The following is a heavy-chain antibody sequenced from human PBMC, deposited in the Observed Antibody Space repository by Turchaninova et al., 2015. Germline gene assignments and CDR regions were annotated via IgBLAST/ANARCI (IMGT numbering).Heavy chain of an antibody. CDR2: IYDSGNT. CDR1: GGSISSGDYY. J-gene: IGHJ6*03. CDR3: ARGEVVPAKLFYMNV. D-gene: IGHD2-2*01. Sequence: GPGLVKPSQTLSLTCTVSGGSISSGDYYWSWIRRPPGKGLEWIGYIYDSGNTYYNPSLKSRVTISLDTSKSQFSLELSSVGAADAAVYYCARGEVVPAKLFYMNVWGKGTTVAVSS. V-gene: IGHV4-30-4*08.